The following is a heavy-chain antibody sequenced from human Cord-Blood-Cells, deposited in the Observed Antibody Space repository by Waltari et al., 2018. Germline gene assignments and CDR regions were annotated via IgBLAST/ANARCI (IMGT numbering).Heavy chain of an antibody. D-gene: IGHD3-22*01. V-gene: IGHV1-24*01. Sequence: QVQLVQPGAEVKKPGASAKGSCKVSGDTLTELSMHSVRQAPGQGPEWMGGFDPEDGETIYAQKLQGRVTMTEDTSTDTAYMELSSLRSEDTAVYYCATSTAPYYYDSSGYSAPFDYWGQGTLVTVSS. CDR3: ATSTAPYYYDSSGYSAPFDY. J-gene: IGHJ4*02. CDR2: FDPEDGET. CDR1: GDTLTELS.